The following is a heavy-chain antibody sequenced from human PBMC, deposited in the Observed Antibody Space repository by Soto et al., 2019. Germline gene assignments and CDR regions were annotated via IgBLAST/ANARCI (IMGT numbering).Heavy chain of an antibody. CDR1: GFTFSIYA. CDR3: ARRTVGWYFDL. J-gene: IGHJ2*01. Sequence: EVQLLESGGGLVQPGGSLRRSCAASGFTFSIYAMNWVRQAPGKGLEWVSVISGSGGSTYYADSVKGRFTISRDNSKNTLYLQMNSLRAEDTAVYYCARRTVGWYFDLWGRGTLVTVSS. CDR2: ISGSGGST. D-gene: IGHD4-17*01. V-gene: IGHV3-23*01.